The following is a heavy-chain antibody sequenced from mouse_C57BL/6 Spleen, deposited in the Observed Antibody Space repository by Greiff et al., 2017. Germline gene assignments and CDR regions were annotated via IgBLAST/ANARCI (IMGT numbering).Heavy chain of an antibody. CDR3: ARPGSSYGYAMDY. CDR2: IDPSDSYT. CDR1: GYTFTSYW. J-gene: IGHJ4*01. Sequence: VQLQQPGAELVKPGASVKLSCKASGYTFTSYWMQWVKQRPGQGLEWIGEIDPSDSYTNYNQKFKGKATLTVDTSSSTAYMQLSSLTSEDSAVYYCARPGSSYGYAMDYWGQGTSVTVAS. D-gene: IGHD1-1*01. V-gene: IGHV1-50*01.